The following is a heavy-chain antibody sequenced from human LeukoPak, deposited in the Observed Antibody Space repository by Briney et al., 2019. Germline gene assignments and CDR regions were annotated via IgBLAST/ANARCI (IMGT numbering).Heavy chain of an antibody. V-gene: IGHV7-4-1*02. CDR2: INTNTGNP. CDR3: ASRGTEWLVGHDAFDI. D-gene: IGHD6-19*01. Sequence: ASVKVSCKASGYTFTSYAMNWVRQAPGQGLEWMGWINTNTGNPTYAQGFTGRFVFSLDTSVSTAYLQISSLKAEDTAVYYCASRGTEWLVGHDAFDIWGQGTMVTVSS. CDR1: GYTFTSYA. J-gene: IGHJ3*02.